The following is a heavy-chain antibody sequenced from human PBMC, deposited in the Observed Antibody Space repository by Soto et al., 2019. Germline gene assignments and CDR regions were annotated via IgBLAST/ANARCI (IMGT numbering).Heavy chain of an antibody. CDR1: GYTFTSYY. Sequence: ASVKVSCKASGYTFTSYYMHWVRQAPGQGLEWMGIINPSGGSTSYAQKFQGRVTMTRDTSTSTVYMELSSLRSEDTAVYYCARNFGELFPDYYYGMDVWGQGTTVTVSS. CDR2: INPSGGST. V-gene: IGHV1-46*01. D-gene: IGHD3-10*01. CDR3: ARNFGELFPDYYYGMDV. J-gene: IGHJ6*02.